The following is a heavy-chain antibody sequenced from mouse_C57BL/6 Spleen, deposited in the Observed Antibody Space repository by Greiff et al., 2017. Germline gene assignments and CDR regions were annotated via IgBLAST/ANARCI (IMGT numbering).Heavy chain of an antibody. D-gene: IGHD1-1*01. Sequence: EVKLVESGPELVKPGASVKMSCKASGYTFTDYNMHWVKQSHGKSLEWIGYINPNNGGTSYNQKFKGKATLTVNKSSSTAYMELRSLTSEDSAVYYWASNYYGSSPLGYWGQGTTLTVSS. V-gene: IGHV1-22*01. CDR1: GYTFTDYN. J-gene: IGHJ2*01. CDR2: INPNNGGT. CDR3: ASNYYGSSPLGY.